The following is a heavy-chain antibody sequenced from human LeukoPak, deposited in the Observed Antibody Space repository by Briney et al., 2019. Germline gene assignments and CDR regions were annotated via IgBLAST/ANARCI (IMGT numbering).Heavy chain of an antibody. CDR1: GGSFSGDF. D-gene: IGHD6-6*01. V-gene: IGHV4-34*01. Sequence: PSETLSLTCAVYGGSFSGDFWSWIRQSPGKGLEWIGEINHGGSTTYNPSLQSRVTMSVDTSKNQFSLKLSSVTAADTAVYYCARGSWQLAEEVYWGQGTLVTVSS. CDR2: INHGGST. J-gene: IGHJ4*02. CDR3: ARGSWQLAEEVY.